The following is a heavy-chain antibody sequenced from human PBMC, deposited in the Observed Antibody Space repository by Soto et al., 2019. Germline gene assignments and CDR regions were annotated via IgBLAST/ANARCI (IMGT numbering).Heavy chain of an antibody. V-gene: IGHV3-48*02. CDR3: ARAMYSSSSLEAFDI. D-gene: IGHD6-6*01. CDR1: GFTFSSYS. Sequence: TGGSLRLSCAASGFTFSSYSMNWVRQAPGKGLEWVSYISSSSSTNYYADSVKGRFTISRDNAKTSVYLQMNSLRDENTAVYYCARAMYSSSSLEAFDIWGQGTMVTVSS. J-gene: IGHJ3*02. CDR2: ISSSSSTN.